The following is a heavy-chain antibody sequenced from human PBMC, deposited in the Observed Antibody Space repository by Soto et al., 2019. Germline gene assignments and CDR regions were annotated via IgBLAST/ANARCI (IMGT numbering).Heavy chain of an antibody. CDR2: IWYDGSNK. V-gene: IGHV3-33*01. CDR1: GFTFSSYG. J-gene: IGHJ4*02. CDR3: ARERGNWNVWFDY. Sequence: QVQLVESGGGVVQPGRSLRLSCAASGFTFSSYGIHWVRQAPGKGLEWVAVIWYDGSNKDYVDSVKGRFTISRDNSKNTVYLQMNSLRAEDTAVYYCARERGNWNVWFDYWGQGTLVTVSS. D-gene: IGHD1-1*01.